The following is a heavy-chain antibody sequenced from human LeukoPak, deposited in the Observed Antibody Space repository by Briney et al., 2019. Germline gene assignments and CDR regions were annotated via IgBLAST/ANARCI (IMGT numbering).Heavy chain of an antibody. J-gene: IGHJ4*02. V-gene: IGHV3-21*04. CDR3: AKDRVNYYDSSGYYFPPGY. CDR2: ISSSSSYI. D-gene: IGHD3-22*01. Sequence: PGGSLRLSCAASGFTFSSYSMNWVRQAPGKGLEWVSSISSSSSYIYYADSVKGRFTISRDNAKNSLYLQMNSLRAEDTAVYYCAKDRVNYYDSSGYYFPPGYWGQGTLVTVSS. CDR1: GFTFSSYS.